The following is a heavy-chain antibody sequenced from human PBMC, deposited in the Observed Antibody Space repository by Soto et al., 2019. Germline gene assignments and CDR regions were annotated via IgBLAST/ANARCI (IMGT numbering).Heavy chain of an antibody. CDR1: GYTFASYA. CDR2: ISAYNGNT. J-gene: IGHJ4*02. V-gene: IGHV1-18*01. Sequence: ASVKVSCKASGYTFASYAISWMRLAPGQGLEWMGWISAYNGNTNYAQKLQGRVTMTTDTSTSTAYMELRSLRSDDTAVYYCARDPPPPDYWGQGTLVTVSS. CDR3: ARDPPPPDY.